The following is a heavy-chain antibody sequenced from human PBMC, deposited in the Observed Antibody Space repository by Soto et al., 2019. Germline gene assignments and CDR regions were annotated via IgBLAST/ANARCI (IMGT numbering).Heavy chain of an antibody. CDR1: GGSISTGDYS. CDR2: IYRSGNT. V-gene: IGHV4-30-2*01. Sequence: SETLSLTCAVSGGSISGGSISTGDYSWSWIRQAPGKGLEWIGYIYRSGNTYYNPSLKSRVTISVDRSENQFSLELTSVTAADTAVYYCARSYTSGWSDWFDPWGQGTLVTVS. D-gene: IGHD6-19*01. CDR3: ARSYTSGWSDWFDP. J-gene: IGHJ5*02.